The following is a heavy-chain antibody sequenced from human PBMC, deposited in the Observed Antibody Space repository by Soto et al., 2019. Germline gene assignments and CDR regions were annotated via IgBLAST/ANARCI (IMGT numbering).Heavy chain of an antibody. V-gene: IGHV1-18*01. CDR3: ARDPMASSGWYHDYYYGMDV. CDR2: ICAYNGNT. CDR1: GYTFPSYG. Sequence: QVQLVQSGAEGKKPGASVKVSCKASGYTFPSYGISWVRQAPGQGLEWMGWICAYNGNTNCAQKLQGRATMTTDTSQSTAYMDLRSLRSDDTAVDYCARDPMASSGWYHDYYYGMDVWGQGTTVTVSS. J-gene: IGHJ6*02. D-gene: IGHD6-19*01.